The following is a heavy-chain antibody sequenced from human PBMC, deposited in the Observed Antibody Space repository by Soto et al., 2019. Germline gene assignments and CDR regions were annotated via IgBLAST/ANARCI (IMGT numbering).Heavy chain of an antibody. Sequence: QVQLQESGPGLVKPSGTLSLTCAVSGDSVSSPYYWCWVRQPPGNGLEWIGEVFHTGTTRYNPSLRSRGTISMDKSNNQFSLDLTSVTAADTAVYYCARSAGWYAVHSWGPGTLVIVSS. CDR1: GDSVSSPYY. CDR2: VFHTGTT. V-gene: IGHV4-4*02. J-gene: IGHJ4*02. D-gene: IGHD6-19*01. CDR3: ARSAGWYAVHS.